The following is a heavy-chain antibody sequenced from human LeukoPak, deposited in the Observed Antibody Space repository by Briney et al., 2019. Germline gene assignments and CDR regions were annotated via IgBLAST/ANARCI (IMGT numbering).Heavy chain of an antibody. V-gene: IGHV4-34*01. D-gene: IGHD5-12*01. CDR2: INHSGST. CDR1: GGSFSGYY. J-gene: IGHJ4*02. Sequence: SETLSLTCVVSGGSFSGYYWSWIRQPPGKGLEWIGEINHSGSTNYNPSLKSRVTISVDTSKNQFSLKLSSVTAADTAVYYCARRTNSGYDLHYFDYWGQGTLVTVSS. CDR3: ARRTNSGYDLHYFDY.